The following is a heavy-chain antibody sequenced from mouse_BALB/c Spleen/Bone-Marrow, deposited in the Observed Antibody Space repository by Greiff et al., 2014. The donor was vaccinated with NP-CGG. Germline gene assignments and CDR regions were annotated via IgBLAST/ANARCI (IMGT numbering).Heavy chain of an antibody. CDR3: ARITTATGGMDY. V-gene: IGHV2-9*02. CDR2: IWADGST. Sequence: VQVVESGPGLVAPSQSLSISCTVSGFSLTSYGVHWVRQPPGKGLEWLGVIWADGSTNYNSALMSRLSISKDNSKSQVFLKMNSLQTDDTAMYYCARITTATGGMDYWGQGTSVTVSS. CDR1: GFSLTSYG. J-gene: IGHJ4*01. D-gene: IGHD1-2*01.